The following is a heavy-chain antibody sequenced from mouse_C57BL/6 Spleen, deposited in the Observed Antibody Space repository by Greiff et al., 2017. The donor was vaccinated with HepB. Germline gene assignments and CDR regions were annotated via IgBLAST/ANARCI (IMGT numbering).Heavy chain of an antibody. CDR1: GYAFSSYW. CDR2: IYPGDGDT. CDR3: ARSTIITTLLDY. D-gene: IGHD2-4*01. V-gene: IGHV1-80*01. J-gene: IGHJ2*01. Sequence: QVQLKQSGAELVKPGASVKISCKASGYAFSSYWMNWVKQRPGKGLEWIGQIYPGDGDTNYNGKFKGKATLTADKSSSTAYMQLSSLTSEDSAVYFCARSTIITTLLDYWGQGTTLTVSS.